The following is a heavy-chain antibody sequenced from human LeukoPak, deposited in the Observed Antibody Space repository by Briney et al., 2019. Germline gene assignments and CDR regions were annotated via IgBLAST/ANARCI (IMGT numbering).Heavy chain of an antibody. CDR3: ARDRGWQQLVPLYFDY. Sequence: PGASVKVSCKASGYTFTSYGISWVRQAPGQGLEWMGWISAYNGNTNYAQKLQGGVTMTTDTSTSTAYMKLRSLRSDDTAVYYCARDRGWQQLVPLYFDYWGQGTLVTVSS. V-gene: IGHV1-18*01. CDR2: ISAYNGNT. CDR1: GYTFTSYG. D-gene: IGHD6-13*01. J-gene: IGHJ4*02.